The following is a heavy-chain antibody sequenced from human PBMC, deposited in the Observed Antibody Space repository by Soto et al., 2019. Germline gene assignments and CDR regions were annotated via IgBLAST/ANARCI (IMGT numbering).Heavy chain of an antibody. V-gene: IGHV1-46*01. D-gene: IGHD3-22*01. Sequence: ASVKVSCKASGYTFTSCYMHWVRQAPGQGLEWMGIINPSGGSTSYAQKFQGRVTMTRDTSTSTVYMELSSLRSEDTAVYYCARGVPGRDYYDSSGYTELDYWGQGTLVTVSS. CDR3: ARGVPGRDYYDSSGYTELDY. CDR1: GYTFTSCY. J-gene: IGHJ4*02. CDR2: INPSGGST.